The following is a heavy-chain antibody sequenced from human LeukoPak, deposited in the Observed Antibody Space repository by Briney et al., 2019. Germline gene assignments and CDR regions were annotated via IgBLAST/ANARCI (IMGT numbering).Heavy chain of an antibody. V-gene: IGHV4-59*12. Sequence: SETLSLTCTVSGGSISSYYWSWIRQPPGKGLEWIGYIYYSGSTNYNPSLKSRVTISVDTSKNQFSLKLSSVTAADTAVYYCARGAVTHLFDYWGQGTLVTVSS. CDR1: GGSISSYY. CDR3: ARGAVTHLFDY. J-gene: IGHJ4*02. D-gene: IGHD4-17*01. CDR2: IYYSGST.